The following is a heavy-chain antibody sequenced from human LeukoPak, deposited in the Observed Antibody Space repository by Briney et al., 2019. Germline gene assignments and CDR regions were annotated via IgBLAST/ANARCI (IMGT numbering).Heavy chain of an antibody. J-gene: IGHJ5*02. Sequence: SETLSLTCAVHGGSLSGYYWGWIRQPPAKGLEWIGEINHSGSTNYNPPLKSRVTISVDASKKQFSLKLSSVTAADTAVYYCARGPDIVVVPAAKHFDPWGQGTLVTVSS. CDR1: GGSLSGYY. CDR3: ARGPDIVVVPAAKHFDP. D-gene: IGHD2-2*01. V-gene: IGHV4-34*01. CDR2: INHSGST.